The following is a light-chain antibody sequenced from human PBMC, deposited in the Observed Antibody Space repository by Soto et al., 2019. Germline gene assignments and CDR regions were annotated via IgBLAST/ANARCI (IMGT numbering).Light chain of an antibody. CDR2: IDS. V-gene: IGLV3-21*02. J-gene: IGLJ1*01. Sequence: SYELTQPPSVSVAPGQTVRVTCGLNDIGGEGVHWYQQKPGQAPVLIVYIDSDRPSGIPERFSGSKSGNTATLTISRVEGGDEADYYCQVWDSSSDHYVFGTGTKVTVL. CDR3: QVWDSSSDHYV. CDR1: DIGGEG.